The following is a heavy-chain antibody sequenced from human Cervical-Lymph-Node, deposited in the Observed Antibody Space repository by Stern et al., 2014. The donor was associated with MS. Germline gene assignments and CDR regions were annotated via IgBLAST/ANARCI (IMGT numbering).Heavy chain of an antibody. CDR2: IWYDGTKQ. V-gene: IGHV3-33*01. J-gene: IGHJ4*02. Sequence: QVQLVESGGGVVQPGRSLRLSCAASGFSFSRYAMHWVRQAPGKGLEWVALIWYDGTKQYYANSETGRFTISRDNFKNTLYLQMNSLRAEDTAVYYCASAYSSSHYYFDYWGQGTLVTVSS. CDR3: ASAYSSSHYYFDY. D-gene: IGHD6-13*01. CDR1: GFSFSRYA.